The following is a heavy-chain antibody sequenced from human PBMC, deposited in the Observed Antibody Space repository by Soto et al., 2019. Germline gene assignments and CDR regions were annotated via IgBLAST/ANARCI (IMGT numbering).Heavy chain of an antibody. J-gene: IGHJ5*02. V-gene: IGHV2-26*01. Sequence: XGPTLVNATETLTLTCTVSGFSLSNTIMGVSWIRQPPGKALEWLAHIFSNDEKSYSTSLKSRLTISKDTSKSQVVLSMTNMDPVDTATYYCTRIEKGSATYTWGQGTLVTVS. CDR1: GFSLSNTIMG. CDR3: TRIEKGSATYT. D-gene: IGHD3-10*01. CDR2: IFSNDEK.